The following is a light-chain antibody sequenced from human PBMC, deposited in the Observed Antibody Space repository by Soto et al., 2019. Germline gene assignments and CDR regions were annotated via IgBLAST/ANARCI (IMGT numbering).Light chain of an antibody. CDR3: SSYMSSSTPYV. Sequence: QSALTQPASVSGSPGQSITISCTGTSSDVVGYNYVSWYQQHPGKAPKLMIYDVSNRPSGVSNRFSGSKSGNTASLTISGLQAEDEADYYCSSYMSSSTPYVFGPGTKVTVL. CDR2: DVS. J-gene: IGLJ1*01. V-gene: IGLV2-14*01. CDR1: SSDVVGYNY.